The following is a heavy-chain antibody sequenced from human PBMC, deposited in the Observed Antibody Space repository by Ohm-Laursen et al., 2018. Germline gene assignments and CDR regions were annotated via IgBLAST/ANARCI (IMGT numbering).Heavy chain of an antibody. Sequence: GTLSLTCTVYGGSFSGYYWSWIRQPPGKGLEWIGEINHSGSANYNPSLKSRVTISVDTSKNQFSLKLSSVTAADTAVYYCARARNYYDSSGLYWGQGTLVTVSS. CDR2: INHSGSA. CDR1: GGSFSGYY. D-gene: IGHD3-22*01. CDR3: ARARNYYDSSGLY. J-gene: IGHJ4*02. V-gene: IGHV4-34*01.